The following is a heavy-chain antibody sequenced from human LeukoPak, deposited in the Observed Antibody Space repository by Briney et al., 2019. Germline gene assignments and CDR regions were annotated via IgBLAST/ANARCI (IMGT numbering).Heavy chain of an antibody. CDR2: IIPTFGTA. CDR1: GGTFSSYA. CDR3: ATGDYYDSSGYYPNFTFDY. V-gene: IGHV1-69*05. D-gene: IGHD3-22*01. J-gene: IGHJ4*02. Sequence: SVKVSCKASGGTFSSYAISWVRQAPGQGFEWMGRIIPTFGTANYAQEFQGRVTITTDESTSTAYMELSSLRSEDTAVYYCATGDYYDSSGYYPNFTFDYWGQGTLVTVSS.